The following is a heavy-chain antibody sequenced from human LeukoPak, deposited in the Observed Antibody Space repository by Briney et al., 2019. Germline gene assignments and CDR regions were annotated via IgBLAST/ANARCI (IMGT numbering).Heavy chain of an antibody. CDR1: GGSISSGGYY. D-gene: IGHD1-26*01. V-gene: IGHV4-61*08. J-gene: IGHJ6*03. CDR3: ARRLVGATRSYYYYYMDV. CDR2: IYTSGST. Sequence: SETLSLTCTVSGGSISSGGYYWSWIRQPPGKGLEWIGYIYTSGSTNYNPSLKSRVTISVDTSKNQFSLKLSSVTAADTAVYYCARRLVGATRSYYYYYMDVWGKGTTVTVSS.